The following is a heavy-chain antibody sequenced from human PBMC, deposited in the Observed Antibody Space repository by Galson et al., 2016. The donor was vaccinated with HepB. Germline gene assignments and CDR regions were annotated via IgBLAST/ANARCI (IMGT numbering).Heavy chain of an antibody. CDR2: ISSSGKTI. CDR3: ARESVVTFGGIDY. CDR1: GFTFSDYY. Sequence: SLRLSCAAPGFTFSDYYMSWIRQAPGKGLEWVSYISSSGKTIYYADSVKGRFTISRDNAKNSLYLQMNSLRAEDTAVYYCARESVVTFGGIDYWGQGTLVTVSS. D-gene: IGHD3-16*01. J-gene: IGHJ4*02. V-gene: IGHV3-11*01.